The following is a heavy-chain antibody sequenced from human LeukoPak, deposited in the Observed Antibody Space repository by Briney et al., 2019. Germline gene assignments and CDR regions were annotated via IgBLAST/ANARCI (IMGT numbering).Heavy chain of an antibody. Sequence: PGGSLRLSCAASGFTFSSYGMHWVRQAPGKGLEWVSSISGKTGTTYYADSVKGRFTISRDSSKTTLYLQMNSLRAEDTAVYYCARINSRDGYDYDSFDYWGQGTLVTVSS. CDR2: ISGKTGTT. CDR3: ARINSRDGYDYDSFDY. J-gene: IGHJ4*02. V-gene: IGHV3-23*01. CDR1: GFTFSSYG. D-gene: IGHD5-24*01.